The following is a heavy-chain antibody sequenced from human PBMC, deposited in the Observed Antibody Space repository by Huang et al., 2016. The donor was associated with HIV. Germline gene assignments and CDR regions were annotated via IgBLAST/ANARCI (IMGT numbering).Heavy chain of an antibody. V-gene: IGHV5-51*01. J-gene: IGHJ3*01. Sequence: EVQLVQSGAEVKKPGESLKISCQCSGYSFNTYWIAWVRQMHGKGPGVMGIIYPGDSDTRYSPSFQGQVTISADKSIDTAYLQWRSLKASDTAMYYCARKFSSTWYRAFDLWGQGTMVTVSS. CDR2: IYPGDSDT. D-gene: IGHD6-13*01. CDR1: GYSFNTYW. CDR3: ARKFSSTWYRAFDL.